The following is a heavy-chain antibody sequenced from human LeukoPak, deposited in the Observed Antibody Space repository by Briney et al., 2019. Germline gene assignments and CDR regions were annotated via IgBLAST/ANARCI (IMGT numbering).Heavy chain of an antibody. CDR3: AKDLQELGAWANYFDS. V-gene: IGHV3-23*01. CDR1: GFTFRSYV. J-gene: IGHJ4*02. D-gene: IGHD1-26*01. Sequence: GGSLRLSCAASGFTFRSYVVTWVRQAPGRGLEWVSGIGGSGGTFYADSVKGRFTISRDNSKSTGFLHMNSLRVEDTAVYYCAKDLQELGAWANYFDSWGRGTPVTVSS. CDR2: IGGSGGT.